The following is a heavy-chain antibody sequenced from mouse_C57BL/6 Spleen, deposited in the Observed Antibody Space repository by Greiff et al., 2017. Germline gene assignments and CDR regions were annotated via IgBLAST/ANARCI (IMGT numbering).Heavy chain of an antibody. CDR3: AREGDYDVRFAY. CDR2: ISYDGSN. V-gene: IGHV3-6*01. J-gene: IGHJ3*01. CDR1: GYSITSGYY. D-gene: IGHD2-4*01. Sequence: EVQLVESGPGLVKPSQSLSLTCSVTGYSITSGYYWNWIRQFPGNKLEWMGYISYDGSNNYNPSLKNRISITRDTSKNQFFLKLNSVTTEDTATYYCAREGDYDVRFAYWGQGTLVTVSA.